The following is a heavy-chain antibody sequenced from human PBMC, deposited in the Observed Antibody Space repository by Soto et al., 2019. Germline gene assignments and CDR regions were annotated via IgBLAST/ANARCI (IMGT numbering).Heavy chain of an antibody. Sequence: EVQLVESGGGLVKPGGSLRLSCAASGFTFSSYSRNWVRQAPGKGLEWVSYISTSGSYIYYADSVKGRFAISRDNAKNSLYLQVNRLRAEDTAVYYCARDGGYGMDVWGQGTTVTVSS. V-gene: IGHV3-21*01. CDR3: ARDGGYGMDV. D-gene: IGHD3-3*01. J-gene: IGHJ6*02. CDR1: GFTFSSYS. CDR2: ISTSGSYI.